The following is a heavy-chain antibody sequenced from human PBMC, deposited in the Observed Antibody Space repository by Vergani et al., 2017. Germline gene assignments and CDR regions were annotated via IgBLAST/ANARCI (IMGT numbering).Heavy chain of an antibody. D-gene: IGHD3-22*01. J-gene: IGHJ3*02. Sequence: QVQLQESGPGLVKPSETLSLTCTISGGSISNYYWSWIRQPTGKGLEWIGYIHYSGKTNYNPSLKSRVTISVDTSKNHFSLKLTSATAADAAFCYCARHGYYDDAFDIWGHGTMVPVAS. V-gene: IGHV4-59*08. CDR2: IHYSGKT. CDR3: ARHGYYDDAFDI. CDR1: GGSISNYY.